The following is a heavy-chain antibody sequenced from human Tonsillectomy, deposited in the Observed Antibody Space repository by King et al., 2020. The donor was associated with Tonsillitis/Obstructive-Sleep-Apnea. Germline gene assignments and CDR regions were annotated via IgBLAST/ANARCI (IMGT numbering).Heavy chain of an antibody. CDR2: ISGYNDNT. CDR1: GYTFTSYG. D-gene: IGHD3-3*01. J-gene: IGHJ3*02. CDR3: ARDVRYYDFWSGYYGDAFDI. V-gene: IGHV1-18*04. Sequence: QLVQSGAEVKKPGASVKVSCKASGYTFTSYGISWVRQAPGQGLEWMGWISGYNDNTKYAQKLQGRVTMTTDTATSTAYMELTSLRSDDTAVYYCARDVRYYDFWSGYYGDAFDIWGQGSMVTVSS.